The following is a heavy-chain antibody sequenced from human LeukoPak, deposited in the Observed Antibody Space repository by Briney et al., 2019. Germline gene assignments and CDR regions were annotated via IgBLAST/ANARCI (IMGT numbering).Heavy chain of an antibody. CDR3: TIYCSSTSGYGAFDI. CDR2: IRGKAYGGKK. D-gene: IGHD2-2*01. J-gene: IGHJ3*02. V-gene: IGHV3-49*04. Sequence: QPGPSLRLSCTAAGFTCGDYAMSVVREAPGEGLEWVGFIRGKAYGGKKEDAASLKGRFTISRDDSKSITYLQMNSLKTEDTAVYYCTIYCSSTSGYGAFDIWGQGTMVTVSS. CDR1: GFTCGDYA.